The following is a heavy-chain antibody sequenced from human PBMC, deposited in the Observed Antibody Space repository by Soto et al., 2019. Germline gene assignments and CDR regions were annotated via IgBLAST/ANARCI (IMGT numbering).Heavy chain of an antibody. CDR1: GGTFSSYA. D-gene: IGHD4-17*01. CDR3: ARDGPATVTTPYYFDY. V-gene: IGHV1-69*13. CDR2: IIPIFGTA. Sequence: ASVKVSCKASGGTFSSYAISWVRQAPGQGLEWMGGIIPIFGTANYAQKFQGRVTITADESTSTAYMELSSLRSEDTAVYYCARDGPATVTTPYYFDYWGQGTLVTVSS. J-gene: IGHJ4*02.